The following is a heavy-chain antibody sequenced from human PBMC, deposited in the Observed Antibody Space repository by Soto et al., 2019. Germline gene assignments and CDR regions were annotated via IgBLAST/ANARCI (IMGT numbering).Heavy chain of an antibody. Sequence: GGSLRLSCAASGFTFSSYAMSWVRQAPGKGLEWVSAISGSGGSTYYADSVKGRFTISRDNSKNTLYLQMNSLRAEDTAVYYCASTMVRGVIITSYYFDYWGQGTLVTVSS. CDR3: ASTMVRGVIITSYYFDY. V-gene: IGHV3-23*01. J-gene: IGHJ4*02. CDR2: ISGSGGST. D-gene: IGHD3-10*01. CDR1: GFTFSSYA.